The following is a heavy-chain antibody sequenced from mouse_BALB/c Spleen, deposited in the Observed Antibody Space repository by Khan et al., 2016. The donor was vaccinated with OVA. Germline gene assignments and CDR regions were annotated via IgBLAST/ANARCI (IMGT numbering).Heavy chain of an antibody. CDR2: IWGGGGT. Sequence: QMQLEESGPGLVAPSQSLSITCTVSGFSLSRYNIHWVRQPPGKGLEWLGIIWGGGGTDYNSTLKIRLSISKDNSKSQVFLKMNSLQTDDTAMYYYARAYYRYDGYYAMDYWGQGTSVTVSS. CDR1: GFSLSRYN. CDR3: ARAYYRYDGYYAMDY. V-gene: IGHV2-6-4*01. J-gene: IGHJ4*01. D-gene: IGHD2-14*01.